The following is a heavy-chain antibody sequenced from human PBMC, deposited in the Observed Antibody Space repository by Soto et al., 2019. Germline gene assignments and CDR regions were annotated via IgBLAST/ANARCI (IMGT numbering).Heavy chain of an antibody. V-gene: IGHV4-4*02. D-gene: IGHD4-17*01. CDR2: IYHSGST. CDR3: ASTDYGDYRYYYYGMDV. CDR1: GGSISSSNW. J-gene: IGHJ6*02. Sequence: SETLSLTCAVSGGSISSSNWWSWVRQPPGKGLEWIGEIYHSGSTNYNPSLKSRVTISVDKSKNQFSLKLSSVTAADTAVYYCASTDYGDYRYYYYGMDVWGQGTTVTVSS.